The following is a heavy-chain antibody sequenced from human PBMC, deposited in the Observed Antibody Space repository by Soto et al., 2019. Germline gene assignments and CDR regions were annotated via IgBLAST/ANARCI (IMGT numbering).Heavy chain of an antibody. V-gene: IGHV3-73*02. D-gene: IGHD3-10*01. CDR3: VRLVIRGVMCDY. CDR2: IRSKPNSYTT. CDR1: GFTFSDAA. J-gene: IGHJ4*02. Sequence: EVKLVESGGGLVQAGGSLKLSCAASGFTFSDAAIHWVRQASGKGLEWVGRIRSKPNSYTTAYAESVKGRFIISRDDSKNTAYLQMNSLKTEDTAVYYCVRLVIRGVMCDYWGQGTLVTVSS.